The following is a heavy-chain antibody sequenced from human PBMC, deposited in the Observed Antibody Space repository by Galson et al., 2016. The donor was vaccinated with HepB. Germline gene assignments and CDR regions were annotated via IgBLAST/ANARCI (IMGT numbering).Heavy chain of an antibody. CDR1: GFTFGDFA. CDR2: ISYTGLSS. D-gene: IGHD2-21*02. CDR3: AKDRGYGPSGDFCYFDS. J-gene: IGHJ4*02. V-gene: IGHV3-23*01. Sequence: LRLSCAASGFTFGDFAMTWVRQVPGKRLEWVSAISYTGLSSDYADSVKGRFTISRDNSKNTLYLQMNSLRAEDTAIYYCAKDRGYGPSGDFCYFDSWGQGTLVIVSS.